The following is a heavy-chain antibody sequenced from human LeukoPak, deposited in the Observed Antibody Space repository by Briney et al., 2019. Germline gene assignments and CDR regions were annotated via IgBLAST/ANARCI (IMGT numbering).Heavy chain of an antibody. CDR1: GYTFTNYG. V-gene: IGHV1-18*01. Sequence: ASVKVSCKASGYTFTNYGISWVRQAPGQGLEWMGWISGYNGNTNYAQKLQGRVTMTTDTSTSTAYMELRSLRSDDTAVYYCARDSLGYCSSTSCYLFDYWGQGTLVTVSS. J-gene: IGHJ4*02. D-gene: IGHD2-2*01. CDR3: ARDSLGYCSSTSCYLFDY. CDR2: ISGYNGNT.